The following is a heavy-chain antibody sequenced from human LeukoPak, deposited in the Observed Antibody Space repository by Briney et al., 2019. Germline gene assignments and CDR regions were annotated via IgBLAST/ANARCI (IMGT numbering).Heavy chain of an antibody. J-gene: IGHJ4*02. CDR1: RYSFTSYW. CDR2: IDPSDSYT. CDR3: ARLDYDILTGYGNIDY. V-gene: IGHV5-10-1*01. Sequence: GESLKISRKGSRYSFTSYWINWVRQMPGKGLEWMGRIDPSDSYTNYSPSFQGHVTISADKSISTAYLQWSSLKASDTAMYYCARLDYDILTGYGNIDYWGQGTLVTVSS. D-gene: IGHD3-9*01.